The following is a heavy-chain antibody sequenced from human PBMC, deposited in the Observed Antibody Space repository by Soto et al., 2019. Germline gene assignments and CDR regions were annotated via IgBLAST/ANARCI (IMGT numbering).Heavy chain of an antibody. V-gene: IGHV3-30*18. J-gene: IGHJ3*02. Sequence: GGSLRLSCAASGFTFSSYGMHWVRQAPGKGLEWVAVISYDGSNKYYADSVKGRFTISRDNSKNTLYLQMNSLRAEDTAVYYCAKEKYSSDGGSAAFDIWGQGTMVTVSS. D-gene: IGHD6-19*01. CDR2: ISYDGSNK. CDR1: GFTFSSYG. CDR3: AKEKYSSDGGSAAFDI.